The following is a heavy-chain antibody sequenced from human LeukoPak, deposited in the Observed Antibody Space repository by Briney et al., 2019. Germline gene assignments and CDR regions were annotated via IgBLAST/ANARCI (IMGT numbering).Heavy chain of an antibody. D-gene: IGHD2-15*01. Sequence: ASVKVSCKASGYIFSNYGISWVGQAPGQGLEWMGWISNYECRTNLAQNFHGRVTLTTHTSTSRAYMELRTLRSDDTAVYYCARDLLEAEGRTEDYLDYWGQGTLVIVSS. CDR2: ISNYECRT. CDR1: GYIFSNYG. V-gene: IGHV1-18*04. J-gene: IGHJ4*02. CDR3: ARDLLEAEGRTEDYLDY.